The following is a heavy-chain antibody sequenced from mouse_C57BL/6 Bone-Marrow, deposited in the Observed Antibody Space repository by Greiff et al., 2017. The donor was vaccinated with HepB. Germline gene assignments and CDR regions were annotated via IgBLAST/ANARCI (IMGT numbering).Heavy chain of an antibody. CDR3: AKPLLLRTGAWFAY. J-gene: IGHJ3*01. V-gene: IGHV2-3*01. D-gene: IGHD1-1*01. Sequence: VMLVESGPGLVAPSQSLSITCTVSGFSLTSYGVSWVRQPPGKGLEWLGVIWGDGSTNYHSALISRLSISKDNSKSQVFLKLNSLQTDDTATYYCAKPLLLRTGAWFAYWGQGTLVTVSA. CDR2: IWGDGST. CDR1: GFSLTSYG.